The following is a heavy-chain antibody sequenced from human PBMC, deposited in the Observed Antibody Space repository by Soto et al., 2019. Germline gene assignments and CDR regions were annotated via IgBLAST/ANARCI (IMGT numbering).Heavy chain of an antibody. D-gene: IGHD6-19*01. CDR1: GFSLSTSGVG. Sequence: QITLKESGPTLVKPSQTLTLTCTFSGFSLSTSGVGVVWIRQPPGEALEWLGLIYWSDDKRYSPSLKSRLTITNDTSKNQVVLTMTNMDPVDTATYYCSRRRGSGNYYYGMDVWGQGTTVTVSS. CDR3: SRRRGSGNYYYGMDV. J-gene: IGHJ6*02. V-gene: IGHV2-5*01. CDR2: IYWSDDK.